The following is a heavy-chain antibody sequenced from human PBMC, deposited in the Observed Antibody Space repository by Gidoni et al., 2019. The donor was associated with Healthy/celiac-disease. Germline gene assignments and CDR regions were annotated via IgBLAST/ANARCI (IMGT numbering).Heavy chain of an antibody. D-gene: IGHD1-26*01. V-gene: IGHV3-23*01. CDR3: AKDLKVGATLTDTLGD. CDR1: GFTFSSYA. CDR2: ISGSGGST. Sequence: EVQLLESGGGLVQPGGSLRLSCAASGFTFSSYAMSWVRQAPGKGLEWVSAISGSGGSTYYADSVKGRSTISRDNSKNTLYLQMNSLRAEDTAVYYCAKDLKVGATLTDTLGDWGQGTLVTVSS. J-gene: IGHJ4*02.